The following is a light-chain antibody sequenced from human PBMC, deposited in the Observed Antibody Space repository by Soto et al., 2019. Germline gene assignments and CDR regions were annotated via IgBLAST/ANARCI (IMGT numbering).Light chain of an antibody. Sequence: QSVLTQPPSASGTPGQRVTFSCTGTSSDVGAYIYVSWYQQHPGKAPKLIIYDVIKRPSGVPDRFSGSKSGNTASLTISGLQAEDEADYYCCSYAGSYTHVFGTGTKVTVL. CDR3: CSYAGSYTHV. CDR1: SSDVGAYIY. V-gene: IGLV2-11*01. J-gene: IGLJ1*01. CDR2: DVI.